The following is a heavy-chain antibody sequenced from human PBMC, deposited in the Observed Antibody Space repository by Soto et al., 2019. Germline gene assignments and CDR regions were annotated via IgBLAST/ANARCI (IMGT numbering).Heavy chain of an antibody. CDR3: SRDFRTLKYFDS. CDR2: ISSSSSYI. V-gene: IGHV3-21*01. J-gene: IGHJ4*02. Sequence: GGSLRVSCAASGFSFGSYSMNWVRQATGKGLEWVSSISSSSSYIYYADSVKGRFTISRDNAKNSMFLQMNSLRAVDTAVYYCSRDFRTLKYFDSGGQGTGVTVPS. CDR1: GFSFGSYS.